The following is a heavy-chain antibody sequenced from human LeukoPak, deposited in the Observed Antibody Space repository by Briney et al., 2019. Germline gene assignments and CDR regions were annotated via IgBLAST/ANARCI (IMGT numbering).Heavy chain of an antibody. CDR1: GFTLSSYW. D-gene: IGHD3-10*01. Sequence: GGSLRLSCAASGFTLSSYWMSWVRQAPGKGLEWVANIKQDGSEKYYVDSVKGRFTISRDNAKNSLYLQMNSLRAEDTAVYYCARGVYYYGSGSYYYYYYMDVWGKGTTVTVSS. V-gene: IGHV3-7*01. CDR2: IKQDGSEK. J-gene: IGHJ6*03. CDR3: ARGVYYYGSGSYYYYYYMDV.